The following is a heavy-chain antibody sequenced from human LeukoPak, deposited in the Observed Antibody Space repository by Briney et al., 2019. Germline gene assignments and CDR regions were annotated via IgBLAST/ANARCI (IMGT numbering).Heavy chain of an antibody. CDR1: GFTFSDYY. CDR3: ARDKNRNYYFDY. V-gene: IGHV3-11*01. J-gene: IGHJ4*02. D-gene: IGHD2/OR15-2a*01. CDR2: ISSSGSTI. Sequence: GGSLRPSCAASGFTFSDYYMSWIRQAPGKGLEWVSYISSSGSTIYYADSVKGRFTISRDNAKNSLYLQMNSLRAEDTAVYYCARDKNRNYYFDYWGQGTLVTVSP.